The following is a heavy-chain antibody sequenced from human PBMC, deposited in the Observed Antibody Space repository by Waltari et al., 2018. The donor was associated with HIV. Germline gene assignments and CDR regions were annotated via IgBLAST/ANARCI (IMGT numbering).Heavy chain of an antibody. D-gene: IGHD3-22*01. CDR1: GFTFSSYA. Sequence: VQLVESGGGVVQPGRSLRLSCATSGFTFSSYAMHWVRQAPGKGLEWVAIIWYDGSNEYYAASVKGRFTISRDKPKSTMYLQMNSLRAEDTAVYYCARDRYYYDSNYYNPGIDNGGQGTLVTVSS. CDR2: IWYDGSNE. J-gene: IGHJ4*02. CDR3: ARDRYYYDSNYYNPGIDN. V-gene: IGHV3-33*01.